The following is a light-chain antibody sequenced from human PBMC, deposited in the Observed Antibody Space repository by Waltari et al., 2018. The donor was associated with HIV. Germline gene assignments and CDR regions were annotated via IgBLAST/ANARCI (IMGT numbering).Light chain of an antibody. J-gene: IGLJ2*01. CDR3: CSYAGSV. CDR1: SSAVGRYNL. CDR2: EVS. V-gene: IGLV2-23*02. Sequence: QSALTQPASVSGSPGQSITISCTGTSSAVGRYNLFSWYQQHPGKAPKVMIYEVSKRPSGVSNRFSGSKSGNTASLTISGLQAEDEADYYCCSYAGSVFGGGTKLTVL.